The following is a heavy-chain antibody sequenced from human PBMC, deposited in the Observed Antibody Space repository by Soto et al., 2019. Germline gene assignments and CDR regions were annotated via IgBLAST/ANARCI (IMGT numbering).Heavy chain of an antibody. V-gene: IGHV5-51*01. CDR2: IHPADSET. D-gene: IGHD1-26*01. CDR1: GYSFTSYW. J-gene: IGHJ6*02. CDR3: ARAGATYYYYGMDV. Sequence: GESLKISCKGSGYSFTSYWIGRVRQMPGKGLEWMTIIHPADSETRYSPSFQGQVTISVDKSISTAYLQWSSLKASDTAMYYCARAGATYYYYGMDVWGQGTTVTVSS.